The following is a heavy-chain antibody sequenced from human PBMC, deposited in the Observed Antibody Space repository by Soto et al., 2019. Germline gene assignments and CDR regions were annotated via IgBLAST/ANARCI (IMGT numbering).Heavy chain of an antibody. V-gene: IGHV4-39*07. J-gene: IGHJ5*02. Sequence: SETLSLTCTVSGGSISTTNYYWGWIRQPPGKGLEWIGTIHYSGYTYYNPSLKSRVTISVDTSKNQFSLKLSSVTAADTAVYYCARGHFRNYYGSGSSSLSSWFDPWGQGTLVTVSS. CDR2: IHYSGYT. CDR1: GGSISTTNYY. CDR3: ARGHFRNYYGSGSSSLSSWFDP. D-gene: IGHD3-10*01.